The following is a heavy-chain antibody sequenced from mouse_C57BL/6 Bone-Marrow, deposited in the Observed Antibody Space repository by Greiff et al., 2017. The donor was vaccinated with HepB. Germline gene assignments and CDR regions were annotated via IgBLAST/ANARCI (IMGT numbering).Heavy chain of an antibody. CDR3: ARDPSCYDGYYGLDY. V-gene: IGHV1-19*01. J-gene: IGHJ2*01. Sequence: ELQLQQSGPVLVKPGASVKMSCKASGYTFTDYYMNWVKQSHGKSLEWIGVINPYNGGTSYNQKFKGTATLTVAKSSSTAYMELNRLTSEDSAVYYCARDPSCYDGYYGLDYWGQGTTLTVSS. CDR2: INPYNGGT. D-gene: IGHD2-3*01. CDR1: GYTFTDYY.